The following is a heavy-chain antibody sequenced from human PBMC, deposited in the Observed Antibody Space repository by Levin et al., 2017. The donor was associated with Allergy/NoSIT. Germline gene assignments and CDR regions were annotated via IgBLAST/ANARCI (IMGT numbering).Heavy chain of an antibody. Sequence: QTLSLTCTFSGFSLSTSGMCVSWIRQPPGKALEWLALIDWDDDKYYSTSLKTRLTISKDTSKNQVVLTLTNMDPVDTATYYCARMQMATISFDYWGQGTLVTVSS. CDR3: ARMQMATISFDY. CDR1: GFSLSTSGMC. CDR2: IDWDDDK. V-gene: IGHV2-70*01. J-gene: IGHJ4*02. D-gene: IGHD5-24*01.